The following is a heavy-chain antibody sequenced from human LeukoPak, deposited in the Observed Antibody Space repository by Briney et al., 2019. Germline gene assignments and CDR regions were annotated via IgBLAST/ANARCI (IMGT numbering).Heavy chain of an antibody. Sequence: KAGGSLRLSCAASGFTFSSYGMHWVRQAPGKGLEWVSSISSSSSYIYYADSVKGRFTISRGNAKNSLYLQMNSLRAEDTAVYYCARDQEAVAGTQDYWGQGTLVTVSS. D-gene: IGHD6-19*01. V-gene: IGHV3-21*01. CDR3: ARDQEAVAGTQDY. CDR1: GFTFSSYG. CDR2: ISSSSSYI. J-gene: IGHJ4*02.